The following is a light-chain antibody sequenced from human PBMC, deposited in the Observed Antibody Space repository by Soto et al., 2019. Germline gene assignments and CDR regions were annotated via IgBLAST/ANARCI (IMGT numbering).Light chain of an antibody. J-gene: IGLJ1*01. Sequence: QSALTQSASVSGSPGQSITISCTGTSSDVGSYNLVSWYQHHPGKAPKLLISEVSKRPSGVSNRFSGSKSGNTASLTISGLQAEDDADYYCCSYAGRFYVFGPGTKLTVL. CDR3: CSYAGRFYV. CDR2: EVS. CDR1: SSDVGSYNL. V-gene: IGLV2-23*02.